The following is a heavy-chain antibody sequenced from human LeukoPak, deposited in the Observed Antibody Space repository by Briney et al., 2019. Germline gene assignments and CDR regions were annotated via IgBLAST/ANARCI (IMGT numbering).Heavy chain of an antibody. D-gene: IGHD2-21*01. V-gene: IGHV4-61*02. CDR3: ARLGAYSNDAFDI. CDR1: GDSISSGSYY. CDR2: IYTSGST. J-gene: IGHJ3*02. Sequence: SQTLSLTCTVSGDSISSGSYYWSWIRQPAGKGLEWIGRIYTSGSTNYNPSLKSRVTMSVDTSKNQFSLKLSSVTAADTAVFYCARLGAYSNDAFDIWGHGTMVTVSS.